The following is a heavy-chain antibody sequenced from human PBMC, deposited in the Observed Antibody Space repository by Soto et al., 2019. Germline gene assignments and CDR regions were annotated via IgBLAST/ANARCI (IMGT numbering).Heavy chain of an antibody. CDR3: ALVSGLVPPWGSSSSDY. V-gene: IGHV4-34*01. J-gene: IGHJ4*02. CDR1: GGSFSGYY. D-gene: IGHD6-6*01. CDR2: INHSGST. Sequence: NLSETLSLTCAVYGGSFSGYYWSWIRQPPGKGLEWIGEINHSGSTNYNPSLKSRVTISVDTSKNQFSLKLSSVTAADTAVYYCALVSGLVPPWGSSSSDYWGQGTLVTVSS.